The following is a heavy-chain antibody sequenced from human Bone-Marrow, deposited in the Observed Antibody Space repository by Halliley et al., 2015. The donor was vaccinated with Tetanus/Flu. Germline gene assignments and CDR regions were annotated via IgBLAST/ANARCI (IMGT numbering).Heavy chain of an antibody. CDR2: IFPGDSTP. V-gene: IGHV5-51*01. Sequence: MGIIFPGDSTPRYSPPFQGQVTMSADKSISPAYLQWSSLKASDTAMYYCARPRGGDGNNPFDYWGQGTLVTVSS. D-gene: IGHD2-21*01. CDR3: ARPRGGDGNNPFDY. J-gene: IGHJ4*02.